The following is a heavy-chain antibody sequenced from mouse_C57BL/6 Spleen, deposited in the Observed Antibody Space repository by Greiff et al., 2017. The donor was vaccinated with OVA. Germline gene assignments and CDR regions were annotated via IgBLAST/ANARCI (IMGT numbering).Heavy chain of an antibody. J-gene: IGHJ3*01. CDR3: TDAYYSNFSWFAY. Sequence: VQLKESGAELVRPGASVKLSCTASGFNIKDYYMHWVKQRPEQGLEWIGRIDPEDGDTEYAPKFQGKATMTADTSSNTAYLQLSSLTSEDTAVYYCTDAYYSNFSWFAYWGQGTLVTVSA. CDR2: IDPEDGDT. CDR1: GFNIKDYY. V-gene: IGHV14-1*01. D-gene: IGHD2-5*01.